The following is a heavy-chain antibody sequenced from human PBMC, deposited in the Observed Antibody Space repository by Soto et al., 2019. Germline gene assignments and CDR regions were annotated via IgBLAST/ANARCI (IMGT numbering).Heavy chain of an antibody. J-gene: IGHJ5*02. D-gene: IGHD2-15*01. CDR3: ARYHCSGGSCTAFDP. Sequence: EVQLLESGGGLVQPGGSLRLSCAASGFTFSSYAMNWVRQAPGKGLEWVSYISSSSSTIYYADSVKGRFTISRDNAKNSLYLQMNSLRDEDTAVYYCARYHCSGGSCTAFDPWGQGTLVTVSS. V-gene: IGHV3-48*02. CDR1: GFTFSSYA. CDR2: ISSSSSTI.